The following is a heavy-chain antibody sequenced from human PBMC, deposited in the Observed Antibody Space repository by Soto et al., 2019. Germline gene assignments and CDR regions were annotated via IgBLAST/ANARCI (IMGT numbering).Heavy chain of an antibody. V-gene: IGHV4-31*03. J-gene: IGHJ5*02. Sequence: QVQLQESGPGLVKPSQTLSLTCTVSGGSISSGGYYWSWIRQHPGKGLEWIGYIYFSGSTYYNPSLKRRVTISVDTSKNQFSLKLSSVTAADTAVYYCARDRLGSSGENWFDPWGQGTLVTVSS. CDR1: GGSISSGGYY. D-gene: IGHD1-26*01. CDR3: ARDRLGSSGENWFDP. CDR2: IYFSGST.